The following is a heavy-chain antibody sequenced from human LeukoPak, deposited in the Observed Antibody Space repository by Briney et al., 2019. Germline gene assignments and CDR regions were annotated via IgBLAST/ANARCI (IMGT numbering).Heavy chain of an antibody. CDR1: GFTFGDYA. D-gene: IGHD3-10*01. V-gene: IGHV3-23*01. Sequence: GGSLRLSCTASGFTFGDYAMSWVRQAPGKGLEWVSAISGSGGSTYYADSVKGRFTISRDNFKNTLYLQMNSLRAEDTAVYYCAKDFRFGELLNNWFDPWGQGTLVTVSS. CDR3: AKDFRFGELLNNWFDP. CDR2: ISGSGGST. J-gene: IGHJ5*02.